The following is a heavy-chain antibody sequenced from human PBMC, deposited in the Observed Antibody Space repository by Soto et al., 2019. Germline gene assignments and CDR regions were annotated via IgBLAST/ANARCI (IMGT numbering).Heavy chain of an antibody. D-gene: IGHD1-26*01. CDR1: GFTFSSYT. CDR2: ISYDGSNK. CDR3: ARDQELYSGSLGWYYGMDV. V-gene: IGHV3-30-3*01. Sequence: GGSLRLSCAASGFTFSSYTMHWVRQAPGKGLEWVAVISYDGSNKYYADSVKGRFTISRDNSKNTLYLQMNSLRAEDTAVYYCARDQELYSGSLGWYYGMDVWGQGTTVTVSS. J-gene: IGHJ6*02.